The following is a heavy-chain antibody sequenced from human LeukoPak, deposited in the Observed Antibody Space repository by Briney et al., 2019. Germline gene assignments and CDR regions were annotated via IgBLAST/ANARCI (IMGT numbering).Heavy chain of an antibody. CDR3: ARTGGVTVLDY. D-gene: IGHD2-21*02. Sequence: SETLSLTCAVYGGSSSGYYWSWIRQPPGKGLEWIGEINHSGSTNYNPSLKSRVTISVDTSKNQFSLKLSSVTAADTAVYYCARTGGVTVLDYWGQRTLVTVSS. J-gene: IGHJ4*02. V-gene: IGHV4-34*01. CDR2: INHSGST. CDR1: GGSSSGYY.